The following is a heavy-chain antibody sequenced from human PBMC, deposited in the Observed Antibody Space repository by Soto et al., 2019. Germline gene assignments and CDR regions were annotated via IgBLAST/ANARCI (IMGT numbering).Heavy chain of an antibody. Sequence: GGSLRLSCAASGFTFSSYAMHWVRQAPGKGLEWVAVISYDGSNKYYADSVKGRFTISRDNSKNTLYLQMNSLRAEDTAVYYCARDLERQLPGRKAEYYYYYGMDVWGQGTTVTVSS. CDR2: ISYDGSNK. D-gene: IGHD6-13*01. V-gene: IGHV3-30-3*01. CDR3: ARDLERQLPGRKAEYYYYYGMDV. J-gene: IGHJ6*02. CDR1: GFTFSSYA.